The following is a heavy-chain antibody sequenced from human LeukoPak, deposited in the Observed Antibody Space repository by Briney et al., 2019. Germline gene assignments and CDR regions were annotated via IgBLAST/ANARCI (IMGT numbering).Heavy chain of an antibody. V-gene: IGHV1-3*03. D-gene: IGHD1-26*01. CDR1: GYTFTSYA. CDR3: ARESRYSGSYWMDV. J-gene: IGHJ6*04. Sequence: ASVKVSCKASGYTFTSYAMHWVRQAPGQRLEWMGWINAGNGNSKYSQEFQGRVTITRDTSASTAYMELGSLRSEDMAVYYCARESRYSGSYWMDVWGKGTTVTVSS. CDR2: INAGNGNS.